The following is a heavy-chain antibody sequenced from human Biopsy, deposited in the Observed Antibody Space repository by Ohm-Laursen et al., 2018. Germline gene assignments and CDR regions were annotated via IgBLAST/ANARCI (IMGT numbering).Heavy chain of an antibody. CDR3: ATPFQYYDSWGGYPPFDH. V-gene: IGHV1-69*13. CDR1: GFIFTSYG. J-gene: IGHJ4*02. CDR2: IIPMFGPA. D-gene: IGHD3-3*01. Sequence: ASVKVSCKASGFIFTSYGLSWVRQAPGQGLEWMGGIIPMFGPATYAQKFQGRVTITAGESTSTSYMELNSLRSEDTAVYYCATPFQYYDSWGGYPPFDHWGQGTLVTVPS.